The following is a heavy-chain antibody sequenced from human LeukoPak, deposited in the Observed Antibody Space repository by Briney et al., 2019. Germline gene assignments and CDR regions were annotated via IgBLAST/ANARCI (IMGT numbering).Heavy chain of an antibody. D-gene: IGHD2-15*01. CDR3: ARDRMVYCSGGSCYNGGY. Sequence: ASVKVSCKASGYTFTSYGISWVRQAPGQGLEWMGWISAYNGNTNYAQKLQGRVTMTTDTSTSTAYMELRSLRSDDTAVYYCARDRMVYCSGGSCYNGGYCGQGTLVTVSS. J-gene: IGHJ4*02. CDR1: GYTFTSYG. V-gene: IGHV1-18*01. CDR2: ISAYNGNT.